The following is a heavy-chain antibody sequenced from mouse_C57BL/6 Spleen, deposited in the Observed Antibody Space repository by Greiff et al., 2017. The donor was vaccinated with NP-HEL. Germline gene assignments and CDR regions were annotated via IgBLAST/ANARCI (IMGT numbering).Heavy chain of an antibody. CDR2: IDPYDSET. CDR1: GYTFTSYW. CDR3: ARNGNYRYFDV. J-gene: IGHJ1*03. V-gene: IGHV1-52*01. Sequence: QVQLQQPGAELVRPGSSVKLSCKASGYTFTSYWMHWVKQRPIQGLEWIGNIDPYDSETHYNQKFKDKATLTVDKSSSTAYMQRSSLTSEDSAVYYCARNGNYRYFDVWGTGTTVTVSS. D-gene: IGHD2-1*01.